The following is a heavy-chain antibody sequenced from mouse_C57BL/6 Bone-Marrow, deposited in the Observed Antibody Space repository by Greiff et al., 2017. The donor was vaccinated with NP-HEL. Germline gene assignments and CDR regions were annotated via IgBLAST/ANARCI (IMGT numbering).Heavy chain of an antibody. CDR2: IYPGDGDT. CDR1: GYAFSSSW. CDR3: ARGRIYVGAY. Sequence: VQLQQSGPELVKPGASVKISCKASGYAFSSSWMNWVKQRPGKGLEWIGRIYPGDGDTNYNGKFKGKATLTADKSSSTAYMQLRSLTSEDSAVYFCARGRIYVGAYWGQGTLVTVSA. D-gene: IGHD1-1*01. J-gene: IGHJ3*01. V-gene: IGHV1-82*01.